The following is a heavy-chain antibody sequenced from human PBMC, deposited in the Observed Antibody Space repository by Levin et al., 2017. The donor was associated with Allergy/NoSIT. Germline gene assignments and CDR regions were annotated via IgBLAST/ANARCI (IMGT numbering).Heavy chain of an antibody. CDR1: GYSISSSNW. V-gene: IGHV4-28*01. CDR3: ARNSGSGWFDYFDY. Sequence: SETLSLTCAVSGYSISSSNWWGWIRQPPGKGLEWIGYIYYSGSTYYNPSLKSRVTMSVDTSKNQFSLKLSSVTAVDTAVYYCARNSGSGWFDYFDYWGQGTLVTVSS. J-gene: IGHJ4*02. D-gene: IGHD6-19*01. CDR2: IYYSGST.